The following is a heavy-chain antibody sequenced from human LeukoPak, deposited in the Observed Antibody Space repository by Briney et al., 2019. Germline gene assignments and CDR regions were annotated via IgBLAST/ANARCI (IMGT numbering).Heavy chain of an antibody. CDR2: ISWNSGSV. D-gene: IGHD6-13*01. CDR1: GFTFDDYA. V-gene: IGHV3-9*01. J-gene: IGHJ4*02. CDR3: AKDLGPSGYSSSWFDY. Sequence: GGSLRLSCAASGFTFDDYAMHWVRQAPGKGLEWVSGISWNSGSVGYADSVKGRVTISRANAKNSLYLQMNSLRAEDTALYYCAKDLGPSGYSSSWFDYWGQGTLVTVSS.